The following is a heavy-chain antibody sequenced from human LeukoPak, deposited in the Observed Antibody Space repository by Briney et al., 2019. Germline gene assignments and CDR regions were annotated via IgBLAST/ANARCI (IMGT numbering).Heavy chain of an antibody. D-gene: IGHD3-22*01. J-gene: IGHJ4*02. CDR2: VKSKTDGGTT. Sequence: GGSLRLSCAASGFTFNNAWMNWVRQVPGKGLEWVGRVKSKTDGGTTDYAAPVEGRFIISRDDSENTLWLQMNSLRTEDTAVYYCARRITMIVPYYFDYWGQGTLVTVSS. V-gene: IGHV3-15*01. CDR3: ARRITMIVPYYFDY. CDR1: GFTFNNAW.